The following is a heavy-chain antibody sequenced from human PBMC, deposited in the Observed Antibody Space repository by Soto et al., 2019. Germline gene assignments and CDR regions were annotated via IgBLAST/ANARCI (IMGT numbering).Heavy chain of an antibody. CDR3: TRDTGPRSYCSGGSCYTLIRYYYYGMDV. V-gene: IGHV3-49*03. CDR2: IRSKAYGGTT. J-gene: IGHJ6*02. CDR1: GFTFGDYA. Sequence: GGSLRLSCTASGFTFGDYAMSWFRQAPGKGLEWVGFIRSKAYGGTTEYAASVKGRFTISRDDSKSIAYLQMNSLKTEDTAVYYCTRDTGPRSYCSGGSCYTLIRYYYYGMDVWGQGTTVTSP. D-gene: IGHD2-15*01.